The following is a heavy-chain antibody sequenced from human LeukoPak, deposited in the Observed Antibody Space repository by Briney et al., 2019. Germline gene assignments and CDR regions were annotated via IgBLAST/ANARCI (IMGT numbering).Heavy chain of an antibody. J-gene: IGHJ4*02. D-gene: IGHD5-18*01. CDR2: ISYDGSNK. CDR1: GFTLNSYA. Sequence: GGSLRLSCAASGFTLNSYAVHWVRQAPGKGLEWVAVISYDGSNKYYADSVKGRFTISRDNSKNTLYLQMNSLRAVDTAVYFSARATALVDYWGQGTLVTVSS. V-gene: IGHV3-30*04. CDR3: ARATALVDY.